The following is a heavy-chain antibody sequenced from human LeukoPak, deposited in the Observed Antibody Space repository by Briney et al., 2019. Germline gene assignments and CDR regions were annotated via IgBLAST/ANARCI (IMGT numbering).Heavy chain of an antibody. J-gene: IGHJ4*02. D-gene: IGHD3-22*01. Sequence: GRSLRLSCAASGFTFDDYAMPWVRQAPGKGLEWVSGISWNSGSIGYADSVKGRFTISRDNAKNSLYLQMNSLRAEDTALYYCAKGPYYYDSSGGFDYWGQGTLVTVSS. CDR2: ISWNSGSI. CDR3: AKGPYYYDSSGGFDY. V-gene: IGHV3-9*01. CDR1: GFTFDDYA.